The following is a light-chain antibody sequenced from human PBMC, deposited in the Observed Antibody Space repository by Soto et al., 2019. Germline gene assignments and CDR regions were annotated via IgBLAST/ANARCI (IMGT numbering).Light chain of an antibody. Sequence: EIVMTQSPATLSVSPGERATLSCRALQSVSRTLAWYQQKPGQDHRLIIYGASTRATGIHARFSSRGSGTDLALTMSSRQSEEFAVDFCRQYNSWPPDMTVGQGTMMEIK. CDR3: RQYNSWPPDMT. J-gene: IGKJ1*01. CDR2: GAS. CDR1: QSVSRT. V-gene: IGKV3-15*01.